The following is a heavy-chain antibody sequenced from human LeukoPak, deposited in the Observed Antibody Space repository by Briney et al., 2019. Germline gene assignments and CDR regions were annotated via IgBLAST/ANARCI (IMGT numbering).Heavy chain of an antibody. CDR3: ARADLYYDFWSGYPYYFDY. CDR2: ISSSGSTI. V-gene: IGHV3-11*01. D-gene: IGHD3-3*01. Sequence: GGPLRLSCAASGFTFSDYYMSWIRQAPGKGLEWISYISSSGSTIYYADSVKGRFTISRDNAKNSLYLQMNSLRAEDTAVYYCARADLYYDFWSGYPYYFDYWGQGTLVTVSS. J-gene: IGHJ4*02. CDR1: GFTFSDYY.